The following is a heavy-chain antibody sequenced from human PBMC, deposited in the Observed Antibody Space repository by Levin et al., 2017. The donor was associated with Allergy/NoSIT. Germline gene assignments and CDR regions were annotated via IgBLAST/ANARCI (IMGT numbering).Heavy chain of an antibody. Sequence: SCAASGFTFGSYSMNWVRQAPGKGLEWVSSISGGSRHIYYADSMKGRFTISRDNAENSLYLQMNSLRAEDTAVYYCARGGRSVGYCSGGSCLSRYYNYYGMDVWGQGTTVTVSS. D-gene: IGHD2-15*01. CDR2: ISGGSRHI. CDR1: GFTFGSYS. V-gene: IGHV3-21*01. CDR3: ARGGRSVGYCSGGSCLSRYYNYYGMDV. J-gene: IGHJ6*02.